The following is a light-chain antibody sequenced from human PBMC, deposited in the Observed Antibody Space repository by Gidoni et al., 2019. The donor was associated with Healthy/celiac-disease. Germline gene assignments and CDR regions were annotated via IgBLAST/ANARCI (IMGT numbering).Light chain of an antibody. J-gene: IGKJ1*01. CDR2: GAS. V-gene: IGKV3-15*01. CDR3: QQYNNWRET. CDR1: QSVSSN. Sequence: EIVMTQSPATLSVSPGERATLSCRASQSVSSNLAWYQQKPGQAPRLLIYGASTRATGIPARFSGSGSGTEVTLTISSLQSEDFAVYYCQQYNNWRETFXQXTKVEIK.